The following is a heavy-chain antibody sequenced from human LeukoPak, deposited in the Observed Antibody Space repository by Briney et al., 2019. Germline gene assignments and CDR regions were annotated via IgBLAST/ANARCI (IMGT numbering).Heavy chain of an antibody. D-gene: IGHD6-6*01. V-gene: IGHV4-59*08. CDR2: IYYSGST. Sequence: PSETLSLTCTVSGGSISGYYWSWIRQPPGKGLEWIGYIYYSGSTNYNPSLKSRVTISVDTSKNQFSLKLSSVTAVDTAVYYCARHRSSSLYFDYWGQGTLVTVSS. CDR1: GGSISGYY. CDR3: ARHRSSSLYFDY. J-gene: IGHJ4*02.